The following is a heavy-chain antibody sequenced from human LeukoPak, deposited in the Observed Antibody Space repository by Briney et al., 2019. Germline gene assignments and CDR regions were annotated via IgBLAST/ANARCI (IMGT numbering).Heavy chain of an antibody. J-gene: IGHJ5*02. CDR2: ISAYNGNT. V-gene: IGHV1-18*01. CDR1: GYTFTSYG. CDR3: ARVLGCYDFWSGYCPGWFDP. D-gene: IGHD3-3*01. Sequence: ASVKVSCKASGYTFTSYGISWVRQAPGQGLEWMGWISAYNGNTNYAQKLQGRVTMTTDTSTSTAYMELRSLRSDDTAVYYCARVLGCYDFWSGYCPGWFDPWGQGTLGTVSS.